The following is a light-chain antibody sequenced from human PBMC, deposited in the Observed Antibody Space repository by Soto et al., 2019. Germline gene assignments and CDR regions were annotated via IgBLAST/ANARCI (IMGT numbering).Light chain of an antibody. CDR1: PSISNY. CDR2: AAS. Sequence: DIQMTQSPSSLSTSVGDRVTITCRASPSISNYFNWYQQKPGKVPKLLIYAASRLQSVVPSRFSGRGSLTDCTLTISSLQPEYFATFYCQQSYITPWTFGQGTKVEIK. J-gene: IGKJ1*01. CDR3: QQSYITPWT. V-gene: IGKV1-39*01.